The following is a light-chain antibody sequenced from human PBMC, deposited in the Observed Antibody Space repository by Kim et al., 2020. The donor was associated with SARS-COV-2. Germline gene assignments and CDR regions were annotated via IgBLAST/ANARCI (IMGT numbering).Light chain of an antibody. Sequence: SPAASGTLSCSASHHVTSNYLAWYQQRPGQAPRLLIYGASSRATGIPDRFSGSGSGTDFTLTINRLEPEDFAVYYCQQYGSSPRTFGQGTKVEIK. CDR3: QQYGSSPRT. CDR1: HHVTSNY. J-gene: IGKJ1*01. CDR2: GAS. V-gene: IGKV3-20*01.